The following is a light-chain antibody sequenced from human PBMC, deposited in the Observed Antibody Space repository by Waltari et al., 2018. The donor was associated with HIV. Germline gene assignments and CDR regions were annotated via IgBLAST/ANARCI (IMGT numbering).Light chain of an antibody. CDR3: QSGHNSDSI. V-gene: IGLV3-25*03. CDR1: ALSRHF. CDR2: KDN. Sequence: SYELTQAPSVSVSPGQTAKITCSGDALSRHFVFWYQQKSGQAPRMMIFKDNERPSGIPARFSASSSGSTSTLTISGVQAEDEADYYCQSGHNSDSIFGGGTKLTAL. J-gene: IGLJ2*01.